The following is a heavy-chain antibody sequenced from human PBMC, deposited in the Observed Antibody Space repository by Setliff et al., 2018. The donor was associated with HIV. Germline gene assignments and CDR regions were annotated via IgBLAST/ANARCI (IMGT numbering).Heavy chain of an antibody. J-gene: IGHJ4*02. V-gene: IGHV4-34*01. CDR2: MNQSGTT. D-gene: IGHD2-21*02. CDR1: GTSFSDHY. CDR3: VRWYYCVSGACYRADY. Sequence: SETLSLTCSVYGTSFSDHYWSWVRQTPGKGLEWIGEMNQSGTTNYNPSLKSRVTMSIDTSERQFSLKLTSVTAPDTAVYYCVRWYYCVSGACYRADYWGQGTMVTVSS.